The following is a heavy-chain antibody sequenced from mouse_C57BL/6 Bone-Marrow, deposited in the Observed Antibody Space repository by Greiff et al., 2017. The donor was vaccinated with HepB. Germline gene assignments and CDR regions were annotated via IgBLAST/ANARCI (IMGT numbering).Heavy chain of an antibody. Sequence: EVQVVESGGDLVKPGGSLKLSCAASGFTFSSYGMSWVRQTPDKRLEWVATISSGGSYTYYPDSVKGRFTISRDNAKNTLYLQMSSLKADDTAMYYCASPHYYGKGWYFDVWGTGTTVTVSS. V-gene: IGHV5-6*01. J-gene: IGHJ1*03. CDR3: ASPHYYGKGWYFDV. D-gene: IGHD1-1*01. CDR2: ISSGGSYT. CDR1: GFTFSSYG.